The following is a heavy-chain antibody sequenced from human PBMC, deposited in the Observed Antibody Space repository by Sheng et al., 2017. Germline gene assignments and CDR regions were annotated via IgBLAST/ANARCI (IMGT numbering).Heavy chain of an antibody. J-gene: IGHJ6*02. CDR1: GFTFSSYA. CDR2: ISYDGSNK. V-gene: IGHV3-30*04. Sequence: QVQLVESGGGVVQPGRSLRLSCAASGFTFSSYAMHWVRQAPGKGLEWVAVISYDGSNKYYADSVKGRFTISRDNSKNTLYLQMNSLRAEDTAVYYCARGEYCSGGSCYGRHYYGMDVWDQGTTVTVSS. CDR3: ARGEYCSGGSCYGRHYYGMDV. D-gene: IGHD2-15*01.